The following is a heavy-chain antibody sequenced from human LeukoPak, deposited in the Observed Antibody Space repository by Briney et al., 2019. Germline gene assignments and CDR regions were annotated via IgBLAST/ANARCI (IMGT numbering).Heavy chain of an antibody. J-gene: IGHJ5*02. CDR3: ARALDIVVVPAANAVKTPYNWFDP. Sequence: SETLSLTCTVSGGSISSYYWSWIRQPPGKGLEWIGYIYYSGSTNYNPSLKSRVTISVDTSKNQFSLKLSSVTAADTAVYYCARALDIVVVPAANAVKTPYNWFDPWGQGTLVTVSS. D-gene: IGHD2-2*01. CDR2: IYYSGST. CDR1: GGSISSYY. V-gene: IGHV4-59*01.